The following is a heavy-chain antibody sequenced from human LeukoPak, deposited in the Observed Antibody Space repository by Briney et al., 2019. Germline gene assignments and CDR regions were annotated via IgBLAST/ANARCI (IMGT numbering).Heavy chain of an antibody. J-gene: IGHJ4*02. CDR2: IRQDGSEQ. Sequence: GGSLRLSCAASGFTFSTYWMSWVRQAPGKGLEWVANIRQDGSEQYHVDSVKGRFTISRDNAKHSLFLQMNSLRAEDTAVYYCARSGYDNSFDYWGQGTLVTVSS. V-gene: IGHV3-7*01. D-gene: IGHD5-12*01. CDR3: ARSGYDNSFDY. CDR1: GFTFSTYW.